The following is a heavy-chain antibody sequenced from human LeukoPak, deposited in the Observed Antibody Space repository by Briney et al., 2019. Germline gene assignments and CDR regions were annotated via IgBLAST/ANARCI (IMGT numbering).Heavy chain of an antibody. CDR1: GFTFSSYG. CDR3: VGDTPPGGDYYLDY. CDR2: ISYDGSNK. Sequence: PGRSLRLSCAASGFTFSSYGMHWVRQAPGKGLEGVAVISYDGSNKYYADSVKGRFTISRDNSKNTLYLQMNSLRAEDTAVYYCVGDTPPGGDYYLDYWGQGTLVIVSS. J-gene: IGHJ4*02. D-gene: IGHD3-16*01. V-gene: IGHV3-30*03.